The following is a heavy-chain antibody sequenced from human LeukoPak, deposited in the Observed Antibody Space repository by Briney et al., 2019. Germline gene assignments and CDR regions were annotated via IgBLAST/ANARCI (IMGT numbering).Heavy chain of an antibody. Sequence: PSETLSLTCTVSGGSISSHYWSRIRQPPGKELEWIGYIYYNGSTNYNPSLKSRVTISVDTSKNQFSLKLRSVTAADTAVYYCARKRSPIYFDSWGQGTLVTVSS. V-gene: IGHV4-59*11. CDR1: GGSISSHY. CDR3: ARKRSPIYFDS. CDR2: IYYNGST. J-gene: IGHJ4*02.